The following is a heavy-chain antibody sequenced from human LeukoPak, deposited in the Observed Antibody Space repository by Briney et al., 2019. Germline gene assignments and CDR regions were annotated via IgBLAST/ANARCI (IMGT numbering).Heavy chain of an antibody. CDR1: GGSIGSYY. J-gene: IGHJ4*02. V-gene: IGHV4-4*07. Sequence: SETLSLTCTVSGGSIGSYYWTWIRQPAGKGLEWIGRIYTTGSTNYNPSPKSRVTMSVDTSKNQFSLKLSSVTAADTAVYYCARHNNWPYGSGYDYWGQGTLVTVSS. CDR3: ARHNNWPYGSGYDY. D-gene: IGHD3-10*01. CDR2: IYTTGST.